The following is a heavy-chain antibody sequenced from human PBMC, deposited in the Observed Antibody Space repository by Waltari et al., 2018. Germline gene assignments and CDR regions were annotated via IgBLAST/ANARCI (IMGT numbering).Heavy chain of an antibody. D-gene: IGHD3-22*01. Sequence: EVQLVESGGGLIQPGGSLRLSCAASGFTVSSNYMSWVRQAPGKGLGWFSVFYSGGMTYYADSVKGRFTISGDNSKNTLYLQMNSLRAEDTAVYYCARAYDSSGYYDAFDIWGQGTMVTVSS. CDR2: FYSGGMT. CDR3: ARAYDSSGYYDAFDI. CDR1: GFTVSSNY. J-gene: IGHJ3*02. V-gene: IGHV3-53*01.